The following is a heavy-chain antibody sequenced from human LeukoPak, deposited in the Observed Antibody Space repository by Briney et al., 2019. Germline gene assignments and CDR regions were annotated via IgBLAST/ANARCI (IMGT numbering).Heavy chain of an antibody. CDR1: GITFSSYA. J-gene: IGHJ4*02. CDR3: AKDRISGRGYFDY. CDR2: ISGSGGST. V-gene: IGHV3-23*01. D-gene: IGHD6-19*01. Sequence: GGSLRLSCAVSGITFSSYAIHWVRQAPGKGLEWVSAISGSGGSTYYADSVKGRFTISRDNSKNTLYLQMNSLRAEDTAVYYCAKDRISGRGYFDYWGQGTLVTVSS.